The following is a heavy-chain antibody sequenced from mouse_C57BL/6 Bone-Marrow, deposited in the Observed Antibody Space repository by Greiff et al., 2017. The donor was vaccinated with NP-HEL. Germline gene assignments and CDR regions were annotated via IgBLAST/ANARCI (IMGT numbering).Heavy chain of an antibody. CDR3: AREEIYYYGWFAY. CDR2: IYPRSGNT. V-gene: IGHV1-81*01. D-gene: IGHD1-1*01. Sequence: QVQLQQSGAELARPGASVKLSCKASGYTFTSYGISWVKQRTGQGLEWIGEIYPRSGNTYYNEKFKGKATLTADKSSSKAYMELRSLTSEDSAVYFCAREEIYYYGWFAYWGQGTLVTVSA. J-gene: IGHJ3*01. CDR1: GYTFTSYG.